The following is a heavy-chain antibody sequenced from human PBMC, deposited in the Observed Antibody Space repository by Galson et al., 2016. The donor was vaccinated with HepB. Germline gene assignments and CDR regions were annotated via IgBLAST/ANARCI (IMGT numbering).Heavy chain of an antibody. J-gene: IGHJ2*01. CDR3: ARGLGPTTVEDWYFDL. Sequence: SVKVSCKASGYTFTGYYMHWVRQAPGQGLEWMGWINPNSGGTNCAQKFQGWVTMTRDTSISTAYMELSRLRSDDTAVYYCARGLGPTTVEDWYFDLWGRGTLVTVSS. CDR1: GYTFTGYY. D-gene: IGHD4-23*01. CDR2: INPNSGGT. V-gene: IGHV1-2*04.